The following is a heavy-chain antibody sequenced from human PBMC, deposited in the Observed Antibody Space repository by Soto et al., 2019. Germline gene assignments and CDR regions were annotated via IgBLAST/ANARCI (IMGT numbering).Heavy chain of an antibody. V-gene: IGHV3-48*01. Sequence: SVKGRFTISRDNAENSMYLQMNSLRAEDTAVYYCARDLAGGIPDYWWQVTRVTVSS. D-gene: IGHD6-13*01. CDR3: ARDLAGGIPDY. J-gene: IGHJ4*02.